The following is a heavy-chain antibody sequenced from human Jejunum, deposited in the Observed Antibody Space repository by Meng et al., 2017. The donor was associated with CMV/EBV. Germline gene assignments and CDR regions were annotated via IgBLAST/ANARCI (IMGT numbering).Heavy chain of an antibody. Sequence: EVQLVESGGGLVQPGGCLRLSCVASGFTFSGSWICWVRQAPGKGPVWISRINSDGRDISYADSVKGRFSISRDIAKNTLYLQMNSLRGEDTAVYYCVGISGTKNGVVFDNWGQGTLVTVYS. J-gene: IGHJ4*02. CDR3: VGISGTKNGVVFDN. D-gene: IGHD1-7*01. V-gene: IGHV3-74*01. CDR2: INSDGRDI. CDR1: GFTFSGSW.